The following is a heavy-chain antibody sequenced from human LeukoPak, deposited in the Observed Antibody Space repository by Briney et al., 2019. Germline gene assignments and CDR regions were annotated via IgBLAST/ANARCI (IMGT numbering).Heavy chain of an antibody. CDR1: GFTFSDHY. CDR3: CRGPTSDTKYRYGLDV. Sequence: PGGSLRLSCAASGFTFSDHYMDWVRQAPGKGLEWVGRIRNTANYYTTEYAASVRGRFTISRDDSANSLYLQINSLESEDTALYFCCRGPTSDTKYRYGLDVWARGPRSPSP. J-gene: IGHJ6*02. D-gene: IGHD3-10*01. V-gene: IGHV3-72*01. CDR2: IRNTANYYTT.